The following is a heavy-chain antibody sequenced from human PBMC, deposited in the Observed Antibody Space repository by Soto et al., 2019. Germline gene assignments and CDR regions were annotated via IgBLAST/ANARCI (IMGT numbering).Heavy chain of an antibody. V-gene: IGHV3-48*01. CDR1: GSTFSSYS. J-gene: IGHJ3*02. CDR2: ISSSSSTI. Sequence: GGSLRLSCAASGSTFSSYSMNWVRQAPGKGLEWVSYISSSSSTIYYADSVKGRFTISRDNAKNSLYLQMNSLRAEDTAVYYCARDLGSYFVVDAFDIWGQGTMVTVSS. CDR3: ARDLGSYFVVDAFDI. D-gene: IGHD1-26*01.